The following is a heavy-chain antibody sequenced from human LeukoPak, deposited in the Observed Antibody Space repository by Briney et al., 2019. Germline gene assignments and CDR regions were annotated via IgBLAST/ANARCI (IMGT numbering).Heavy chain of an antibody. CDR3: AKDITAVDGFDY. CDR2: IRYDGSDK. Sequence: GGSLRLSCAASGFTFSTYGMHWVRQSPGKGLEWVAFIRYDGSDKYYADSVKGRFTISRDNSKNTLYLQTNRLRPEDTAVYYCAKDITAVDGFDYWGQGTLVTVSS. J-gene: IGHJ4*02. CDR1: GFTFSTYG. V-gene: IGHV3-30*02. D-gene: IGHD6-19*01.